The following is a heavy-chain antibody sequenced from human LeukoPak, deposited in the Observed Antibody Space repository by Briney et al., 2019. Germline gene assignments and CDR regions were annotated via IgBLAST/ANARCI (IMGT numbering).Heavy chain of an antibody. Sequence: ASVKVSCKVSGYTLTELSMHWVRQAPGKGLEWMGGFDPEDGETIYAQKFQGRVTMTEDTSTDTAYMELSSLRSEDTAVYYCARGRGLVANSDILTAYYPHLDSWGQGTLVTVSS. CDR3: ARGRGLVANSDILTAYYPHLDS. J-gene: IGHJ4*02. V-gene: IGHV1-24*01. D-gene: IGHD3-9*01. CDR2: FDPEDGET. CDR1: GYTLTELS.